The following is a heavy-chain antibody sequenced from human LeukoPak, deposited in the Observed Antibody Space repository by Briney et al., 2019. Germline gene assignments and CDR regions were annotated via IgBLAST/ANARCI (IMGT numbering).Heavy chain of an antibody. V-gene: IGHV4-30-2*01. CDR1: GGSISSGGYS. D-gene: IGHD5-24*01. Sequence: SETLSLTCAVSGGSISSGGYSWSWIRQPPGKGLEWIGYIYHSGSTYYNLSLKSRVTISVDRSKNQFSLKLSSVTAADTAVYYRARSRVEAPDENWFDPWGQGTLVTVSS. CDR2: IYHSGST. J-gene: IGHJ5*02. CDR3: ARSRVEAPDENWFDP.